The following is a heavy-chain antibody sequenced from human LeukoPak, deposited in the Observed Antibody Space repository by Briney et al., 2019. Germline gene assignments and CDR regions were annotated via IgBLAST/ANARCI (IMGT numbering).Heavy chain of an antibody. CDR2: IKEDGSGK. Sequence: GGSLRLSCTGSGFTFGIYWLSWVRQAPGKGLEWVANIKEDGSGKYYLDSVKGRFTISRDNAKNSLYLQMNSLRAEDTAVYYCVRRGTSHFDYWGQGTLV. CDR1: GFTFGIYW. D-gene: IGHD3-10*01. V-gene: IGHV3-7*01. CDR3: VRRGTSHFDY. J-gene: IGHJ4*02.